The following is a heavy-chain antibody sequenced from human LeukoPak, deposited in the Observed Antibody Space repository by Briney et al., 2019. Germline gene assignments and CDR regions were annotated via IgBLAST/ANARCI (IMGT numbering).Heavy chain of an antibody. Sequence: GGSLRLSCAASGFTFSSCSMNWVRQAPGKGLEWVSSISSSSSYIYYADSVKGRFTISRDNAKNSLYLQMNSLRAEDTAVYYCARDAARSLIVVVPAATEYFQHWGQGTLVTVSS. CDR2: ISSSSSYI. CDR3: ARDAARSLIVVVPAATEYFQH. J-gene: IGHJ1*01. V-gene: IGHV3-21*01. CDR1: GFTFSSCS. D-gene: IGHD2-2*01.